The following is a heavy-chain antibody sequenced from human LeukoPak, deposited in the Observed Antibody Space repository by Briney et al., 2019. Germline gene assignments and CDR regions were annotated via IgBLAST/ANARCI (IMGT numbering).Heavy chain of an antibody. V-gene: IGHV3-23*01. D-gene: IGHD3-10*01. J-gene: IGHJ4*02. Sequence: PGGSLRLSCAASGFTFRTYAMSWVRQAPGKGLEWVSGISGNGGNTYYADSVKGRCTISRDNSKNTLYLQMNSLRAEDTAVYYCAKGDFSGSGNLNDYWGQGTLVTVSS. CDR2: ISGNGGNT. CDR1: GFTFRTYA. CDR3: AKGDFSGSGNLNDY.